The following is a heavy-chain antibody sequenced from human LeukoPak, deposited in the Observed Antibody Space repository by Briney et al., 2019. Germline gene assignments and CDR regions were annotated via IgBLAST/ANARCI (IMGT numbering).Heavy chain of an antibody. V-gene: IGHV3-33*01. D-gene: IGHD1-26*01. CDR2: IWYDGSNK. CDR1: GFTFSSYG. CDR3: VRGSGAYYDY. Sequence: PGRSLRLSCAAPGFTFSSYGIHWVRQAPGKGLEWVALIWYDGSNKYYADSVKGRFTISRDNSKNTLYLQMNSLRAEDTAVYHCVRGSGAYYDYWGQGTLVTVTS. J-gene: IGHJ4*02.